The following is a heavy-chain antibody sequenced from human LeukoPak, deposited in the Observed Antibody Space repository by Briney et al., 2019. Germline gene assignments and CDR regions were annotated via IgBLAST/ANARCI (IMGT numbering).Heavy chain of an antibody. V-gene: IGHV3-33*01. D-gene: IGHD6-6*01. CDR1: GFTFSSYG. CDR3: ARDLSIATDAFDI. Sequence: GGSLRLSCAASGFTFSSYGMHWVRQAPGKGLEWVAVLWYDGSNKYYVDSVKGRFTISRDNSKNTLYLQMNSLRAEDTAVYYCARDLSIATDAFDIWGQGTMVTVSS. CDR2: LWYDGSNK. J-gene: IGHJ3*02.